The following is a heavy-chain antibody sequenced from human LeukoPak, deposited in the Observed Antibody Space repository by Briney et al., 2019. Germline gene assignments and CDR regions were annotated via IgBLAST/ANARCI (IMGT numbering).Heavy chain of an antibody. CDR3: ARDYDSRASS. J-gene: IGHJ5*02. Sequence: PSETLSLTCAVYGGSFSVYYWSWIRQPPGKGLEWIGEINHSGSTNYNPSLKSRVTISVDRSKNHFSLKLSSVPAADTAVYFCARDYDSRASSWGQGTLVTVSS. V-gene: IGHV4-34*01. CDR2: INHSGST. D-gene: IGHD3-22*01. CDR1: GGSFSVYY.